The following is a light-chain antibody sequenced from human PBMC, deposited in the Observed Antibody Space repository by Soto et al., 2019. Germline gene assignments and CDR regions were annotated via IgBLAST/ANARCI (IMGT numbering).Light chain of an antibody. CDR1: QSVSR. CDR3: QQYAGSLIT. V-gene: IGKV3-20*01. Sequence: EIVLTQSPDTLSLSPGERATLSCRASQSVSRLVWYQQKPGQAPRLLMNDASSRATDTPDRFSGSGSGTDFTLTTSRVEPEDFSVYYCQQYAGSLITFGQGTRLEIK. J-gene: IGKJ5*01. CDR2: DAS.